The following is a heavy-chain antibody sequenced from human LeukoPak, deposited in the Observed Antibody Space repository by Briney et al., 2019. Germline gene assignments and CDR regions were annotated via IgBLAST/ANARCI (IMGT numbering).Heavy chain of an antibody. CDR3: ARDSGSYPDEDAFDI. J-gene: IGHJ3*02. D-gene: IGHD1-26*01. CDR1: GYTFTSYG. V-gene: IGHV1-18*01. Sequence: ASVKVSCKASGYTFTSYGMSWVRQAPGQGLEWMGGINAYNGNTNYAQKLQGRVTMTTDTSTSTAYMELRSLRSDDTAVYYCARDSGSYPDEDAFDIWLEGGMVSDCS. CDR2: INAYNGNT.